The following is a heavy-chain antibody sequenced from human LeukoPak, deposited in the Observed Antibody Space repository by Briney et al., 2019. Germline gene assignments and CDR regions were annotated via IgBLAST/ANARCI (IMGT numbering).Heavy chain of an antibody. CDR3: AKPFITGGWDFFDY. V-gene: IGHV3-43*02. J-gene: IGHJ4*02. D-gene: IGHD1-14*01. CDR1: GFTFDDYA. Sequence: PGGSLRLSCAASGFTFDDYAMHWVRQAPGKGLEWVSLISEDGGSTYYADSVKGRFTISRDNSKNSLYLQMNSLRTEDTALYYCAKPFITGGWDFFDYWGQGTLVTVSS. CDR2: ISEDGGST.